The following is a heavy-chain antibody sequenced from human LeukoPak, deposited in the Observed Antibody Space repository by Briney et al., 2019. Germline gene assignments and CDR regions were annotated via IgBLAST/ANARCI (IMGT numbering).Heavy chain of an antibody. V-gene: IGHV4-4*09. CDR3: ARHRYYDSSGYYEDAFDI. CDR1: GGSISSYY. Sequence: SETLSLTCTVSGGSISSYYWSWIRQPPGKGLEWIGYIYTSGSTNYNPSLKSRVTISVDTSKNQFSLKLSSVTAADTAVYYCARHRYYDSSGYYEDAFDIWGQGTMVPVSS. J-gene: IGHJ3*02. CDR2: IYTSGST. D-gene: IGHD3-22*01.